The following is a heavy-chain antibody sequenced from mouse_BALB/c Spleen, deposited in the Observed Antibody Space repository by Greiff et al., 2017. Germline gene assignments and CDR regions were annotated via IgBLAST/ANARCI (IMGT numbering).Heavy chain of an antibody. V-gene: IGHV2-9*02. CDR2: IWAGGST. J-gene: IGHJ4*01. D-gene: IGHD2-12*01. CDR1: GFSLTSYG. CDR3: ARGVYDGYYYAMDY. Sequence: VMLVESGPGLVAPSQSLSITCTVSGFSLTSYGVHWVRQPPGKGLEWLGVIWAGGSTNYNSALMSRLSISKDNSKSQVFLKMNSLQTDDTAMYYCARGVYDGYYYAMDYWGQGTSVTVSS.